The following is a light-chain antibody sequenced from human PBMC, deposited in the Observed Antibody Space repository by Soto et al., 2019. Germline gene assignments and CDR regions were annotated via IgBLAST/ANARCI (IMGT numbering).Light chain of an antibody. CDR2: DAS. J-gene: IGKJ4*01. Sequence: DIQMTQSPSSLSASVGDRVTITYQASQDISNYLNWYQQKPGKAPKLLIYDASNLETGVPSRFSGSGSGTNFTFTISSLQAEDIATYYCQQYDNLPLTFGGGTKVAIK. CDR3: QQYDNLPLT. V-gene: IGKV1-33*01. CDR1: QDISNY.